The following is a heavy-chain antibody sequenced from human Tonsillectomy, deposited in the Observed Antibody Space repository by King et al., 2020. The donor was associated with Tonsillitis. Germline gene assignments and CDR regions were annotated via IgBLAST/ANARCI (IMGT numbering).Heavy chain of an antibody. V-gene: IGHV3-21*01. D-gene: IGHD1-26*01. J-gene: IGHJ6*02. CDR1: GFTFSTCT. CDR3: ATDPEQEQRGKGMDV. Sequence: VQLVESGGGLVKPGGSLRLSCAASGFTFSTCTMNWVRQAPGKGLEWVSSISSGSSYIYYADSVKGRFTISRDNAKNTLYLQMNSLRAEDTAVYYCATDPEQEQRGKGMDVWGQGNTGTVSS. CDR2: ISSGSSYI.